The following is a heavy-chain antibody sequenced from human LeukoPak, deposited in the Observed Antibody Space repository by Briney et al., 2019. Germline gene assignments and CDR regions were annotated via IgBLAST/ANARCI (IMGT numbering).Heavy chain of an antibody. CDR2: IYYTGST. CDR1: GGSINSSSYY. D-gene: IGHD1-26*01. CDR3: AKGFIGIDY. J-gene: IGHJ4*02. Sequence: SETLSLTCTVSGGSINSSSYYWVWIRQPPGKGLEWIGTIYYTGSTYYKPSLKSRVTISVDTSKNQFSLKLSSVTAADTDIYFCAKGFIGIDYWGQGTLVTVSS. V-gene: IGHV4-39*01.